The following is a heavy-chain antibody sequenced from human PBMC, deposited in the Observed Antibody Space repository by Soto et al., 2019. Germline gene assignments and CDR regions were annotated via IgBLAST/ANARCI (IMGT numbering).Heavy chain of an antibody. CDR3: ARGGVDVVATSSFDY. J-gene: IGHJ4*02. CDR2: IIPIIGTA. Sequence: QVQLVQSGAEVKKPGSSVKVSCKASGGTFNNYAISWVRQAPGQGLEWMGGIIPIIGTADYAHKFQVRLAISADESTGTTFMEQSSLRSEDTALYYCARGGVDVVATSSFDYWGQGTLVTVSS. CDR1: GGTFNNYA. V-gene: IGHV1-69*01. D-gene: IGHD2-2*03.